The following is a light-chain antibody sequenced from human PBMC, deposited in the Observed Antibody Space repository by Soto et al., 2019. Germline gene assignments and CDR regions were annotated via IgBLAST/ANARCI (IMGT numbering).Light chain of an antibody. CDR2: GVS. CDR1: SSDIGGYNY. CDR3: SSYKTSSTVVV. Sequence: QSALTQPASVSGSPGQSITIYCTGTSSDIGGYNYVSWYQQYPGKAPKLMIFGVSDRPSGVSNRFSGSKYGTTASLTISGLQAEDEADYYCSSYKTSSTVVVFGGGTKLTVL. J-gene: IGLJ2*01. V-gene: IGLV2-14*01.